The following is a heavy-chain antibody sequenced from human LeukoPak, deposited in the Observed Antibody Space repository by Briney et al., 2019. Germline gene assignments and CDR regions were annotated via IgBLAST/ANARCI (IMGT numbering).Heavy chain of an antibody. D-gene: IGHD4-17*01. J-gene: IGHJ6*01. Sequence: PGGSLRLSCAASGFAFNSYAMSWVRQAPGKGLEWVANIKQDGSEKYYVDSVKGRFTISRDNAKNSLYLQMNSLRAEDTAVYYCARDGHGDYGSYYYYG. CDR1: GFAFNSYA. CDR2: IKQDGSEK. CDR3: ARDGHGDYGSYYYYG. V-gene: IGHV3-7*01.